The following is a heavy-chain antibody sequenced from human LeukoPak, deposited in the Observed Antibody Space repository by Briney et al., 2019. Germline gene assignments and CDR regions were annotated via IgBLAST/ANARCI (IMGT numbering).Heavy chain of an antibody. CDR2: TSSNGGST. D-gene: IGHD3-22*01. Sequence: GGSLRLSCAASGFTFSSYAMHWVRQAPGKGPEYVSATSSNGGSTYYANSVKGRFTISRDNSKNTLYLQMGSLRAEDMAVYYCARDHYDSSGYYSGAFDIWGQGTMVTVSS. J-gene: IGHJ3*02. CDR1: GFTFSSYA. CDR3: ARDHYDSSGYYSGAFDI. V-gene: IGHV3-64*01.